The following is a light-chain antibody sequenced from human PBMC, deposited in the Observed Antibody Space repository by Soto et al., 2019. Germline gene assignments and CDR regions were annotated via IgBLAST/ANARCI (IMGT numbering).Light chain of an antibody. Sequence: QSALTQPASVSGSPGQSITISCTGTSSDVGTYNFVSWYQQHPVKAPILIIFDVSSRPSGISNRFSGSKSGNTASLTISGVQAEDEADYYCSSYANSDTVIFGGGTKVTV. V-gene: IGLV2-14*01. CDR3: SSYANSDTVI. CDR2: DVS. J-gene: IGLJ2*01. CDR1: SSDVGTYNF.